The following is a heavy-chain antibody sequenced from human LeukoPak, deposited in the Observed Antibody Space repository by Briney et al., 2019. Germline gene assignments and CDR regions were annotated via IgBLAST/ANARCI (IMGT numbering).Heavy chain of an antibody. D-gene: IGHD3-10*01. Sequence: GGSLRLSCAASGFTFNNAWMSWVRQAPGKGLEWVGRNKSETDGGTIDYAAPVKGRFIISRDDSKNTLYLQMNSLKTEDTAVYYCTRPRYYYDSGSYYESQDYYYYDMDVWGQGTTVTVSS. J-gene: IGHJ6*02. CDR3: TRPRYYYDSGSYYESQDYYYYDMDV. CDR2: NKSETDGGTI. CDR1: GFTFNNAW. V-gene: IGHV3-15*01.